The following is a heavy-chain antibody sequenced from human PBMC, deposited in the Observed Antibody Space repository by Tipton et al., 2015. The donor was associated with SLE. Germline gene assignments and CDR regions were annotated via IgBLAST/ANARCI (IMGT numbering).Heavy chain of an antibody. CDR3: ARDRSIAARFDAFDI. D-gene: IGHD6-6*01. J-gene: IGHJ3*02. V-gene: IGHV4-59*01. CDR2: IYNSGST. Sequence: TLSLTCTVSGGSISSYYWSWIRQPPGKGLEWIGYIYNSGSTYYNPSLKSRVSISVDTSKKQFSLKLSSVTAADTAVYYCARDRSIAARFDAFDIWGQGTMVTVSS. CDR1: GGSISSYY.